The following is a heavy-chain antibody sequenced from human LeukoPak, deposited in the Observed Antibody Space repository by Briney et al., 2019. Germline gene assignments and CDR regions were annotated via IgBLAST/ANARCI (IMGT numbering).Heavy chain of an antibody. CDR1: SGSIGSSSNY. V-gene: IGHV4-39*02. CDR3: ARENRDYDGSGYYYRY. Sequence: PSETLSLTCTFSSGSIGSSSNYWGWIRQAPGKGLEWIGNVYYSGSTFYNPSLKSRVTISVDTSKNQFSLKLRSVTAADTAIYYCARENRDYDGSGYYYRYWGRGTLVTVSS. D-gene: IGHD3-22*01. J-gene: IGHJ4*02. CDR2: VYYSGST.